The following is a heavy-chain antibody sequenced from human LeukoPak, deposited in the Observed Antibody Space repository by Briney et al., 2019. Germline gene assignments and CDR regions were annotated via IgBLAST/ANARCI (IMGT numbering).Heavy chain of an antibody. CDR1: GFTFSSYG. D-gene: IGHD2-2*02. J-gene: IGHJ4*02. Sequence: GRSLRLSCAASGFTFSSYGMHWVRQAPGKGLEWVAVIPYDGSNKYYADSVKGRFTISRDNSKNTLYLQMNSLRAEDTAVYYCAKDDCSSTSCYMGYYFDYWGQGTLVTVSS. V-gene: IGHV3-30*18. CDR3: AKDDCSSTSCYMGYYFDY. CDR2: IPYDGSNK.